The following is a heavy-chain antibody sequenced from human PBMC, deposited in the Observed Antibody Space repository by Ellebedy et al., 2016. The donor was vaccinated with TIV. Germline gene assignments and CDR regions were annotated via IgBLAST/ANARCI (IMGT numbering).Heavy chain of an antibody. V-gene: IGHV3-11*01. D-gene: IGHD2-2*01. J-gene: IGHJ6*03. Sequence: GESLKISXAASGFTFSDYYMSWIRQAPGKGLEWVSYISSSGSTIYYADSVKGRFTISRDNAKNSLYLQMNSLRAEDTAVYYCARVRCSSTSCYYYYYYMDVWGKGTTVTVSS. CDR3: ARVRCSSTSCYYYYYYMDV. CDR1: GFTFSDYY. CDR2: ISSSGSTI.